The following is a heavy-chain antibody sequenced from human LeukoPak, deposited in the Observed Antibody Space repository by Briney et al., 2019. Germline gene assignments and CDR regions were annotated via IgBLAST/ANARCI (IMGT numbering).Heavy chain of an antibody. V-gene: IGHV4-59*01. J-gene: IGHJ3*02. CDR3: AKYFHAFDI. CDR2: IYYSGST. Sequence: PSETLSLTCTVSGGSISGYYWSWIRQPPGKGLEWIGYIYYSGSTNYNPSLKSRVTISVDTSKNQFSPKLSSVTAADTAMYYCAKYFHAFDIWGQGTMVTVSS. CDR1: GGSISGYY. D-gene: IGHD2/OR15-2a*01.